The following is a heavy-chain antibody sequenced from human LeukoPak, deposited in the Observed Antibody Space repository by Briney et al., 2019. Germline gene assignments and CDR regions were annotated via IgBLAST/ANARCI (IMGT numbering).Heavy chain of an antibody. V-gene: IGHV3-23*01. CDR1: GFTFSSYA. D-gene: IGHD3-16*01. CDR2: ISGSGGST. J-gene: IGHJ1*01. Sequence: PGGSLRLSCTASGFTFSSYAMSWVRQAPGKGLGWVSVISGSGGSTFYGDSVKGRFTISRDNSKNTLYLQMNSLRAEDTAVYYCAKDGVVTITFEYWGQGTLVTVSS. CDR3: AKDGVVTITFEY.